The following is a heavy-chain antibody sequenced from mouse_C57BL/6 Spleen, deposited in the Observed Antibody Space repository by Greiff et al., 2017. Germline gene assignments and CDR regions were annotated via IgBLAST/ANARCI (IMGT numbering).Heavy chain of an antibody. D-gene: IGHD1-1*01. CDR1: GYSFTGYY. V-gene: IGHV1-42*01. CDR3: ARSEDYFYAMDY. J-gene: IGHJ4*01. Sequence: QLKESGPELVKPGASVKISCKASGYSFTGYYMNWVKQSPEKSLEWIGEINPSTGGTTYNQKFKAKATLTVDKSSSTAYMQLKSLTSEDSAVYYCARSEDYFYAMDYWGQGTSVTVSS. CDR2: INPSTGGT.